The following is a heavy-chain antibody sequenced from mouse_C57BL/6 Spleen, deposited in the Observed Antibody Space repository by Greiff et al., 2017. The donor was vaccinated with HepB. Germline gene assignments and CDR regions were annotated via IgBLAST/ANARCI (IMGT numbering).Heavy chain of an antibody. V-gene: IGHV5-16*01. CDR3: ARGLRYDY. CDR2: INYDGSST. J-gene: IGHJ2*01. CDR1: GFTFSDYY. Sequence: EVQLVESEGGLVQPGSSMKLSCTASGFTFSDYYMAWVRQVPEKGLEWVANINYDGSSTYYLDSLKSRFIISRDNAKNILYLQMSSLKSEDTATYYCARGLRYDYWGQGTTLTVSS. D-gene: IGHD1-1*01.